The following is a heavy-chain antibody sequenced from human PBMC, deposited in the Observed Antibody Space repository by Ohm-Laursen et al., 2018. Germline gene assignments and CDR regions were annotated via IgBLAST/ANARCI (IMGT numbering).Heavy chain of an antibody. Sequence: SLRLSCSASGFTFRDYFMTWIRQAPGKGLEWVSYIGASGSTRYYADSVKGRFTISRDNAKNSLSLEMNSLRSDDTAVYYCARDIPYDYWGQGTLVTVSS. D-gene: IGHD5-12*01. V-gene: IGHV3-11*01. CDR2: IGASGSTR. CDR3: ARDIPYDY. J-gene: IGHJ4*02. CDR1: GFTFRDYF.